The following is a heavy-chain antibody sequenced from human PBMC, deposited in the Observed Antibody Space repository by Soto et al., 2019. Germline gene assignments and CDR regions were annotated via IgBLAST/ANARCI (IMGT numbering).Heavy chain of an antibody. CDR2: INPNTGGT. D-gene: IGHD5-12*01. CDR3: ARDSRDGYTVYYFDY. Sequence: QVLLVQSGAEVKTPGASVMVSCKASGYTFTGHYIHWVRQAPGHGLEWMGWINPNTGGTNYAQKFQGRVTITADESTSTAYMELSSLRSEDTAVYYCARDSRDGYTVYYFDYWGQGTLVTVSS. J-gene: IGHJ4*02. V-gene: IGHV1-2*02. CDR1: GYTFTGHY.